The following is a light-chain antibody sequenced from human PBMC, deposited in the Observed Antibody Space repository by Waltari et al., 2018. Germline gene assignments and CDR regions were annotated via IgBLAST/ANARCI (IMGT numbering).Light chain of an antibody. V-gene: IGKV3-20*01. CDR3: QQYGSSPT. Sequence: EIVLTQSPGTLSLSPGERATLSCRASQTISNYLAWYQQKPGQAPRLLIYDASSRAIGIPDRFSGSGSGTDFTLTISRLEPEDFAMYYCQQYGSSPTFGQGNKLEIK. CDR1: QTISNY. CDR2: DAS. J-gene: IGKJ2*01.